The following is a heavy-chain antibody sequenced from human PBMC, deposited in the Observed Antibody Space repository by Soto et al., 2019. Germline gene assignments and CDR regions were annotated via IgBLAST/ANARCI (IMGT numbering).Heavy chain of an antibody. CDR1: GYTFTSYA. Sequence: ASVKVSCKASGYTFTSYAMHWVRQAPGQRLEWMGWINAGNGNTKYSQKFQGRVTITRDTSASTAYMELSSLRSEDTAVYHCARDLTGTGWFDPWGQGTLVTVSS. D-gene: IGHD1-20*01. J-gene: IGHJ5*02. V-gene: IGHV1-3*01. CDR2: INAGNGNT. CDR3: ARDLTGTGWFDP.